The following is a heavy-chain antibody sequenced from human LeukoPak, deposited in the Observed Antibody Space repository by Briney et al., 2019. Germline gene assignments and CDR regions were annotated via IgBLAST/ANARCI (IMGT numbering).Heavy chain of an antibody. CDR1: GGSFSGYY. D-gene: IGHD1-26*01. CDR3: ARLVVGATWDYFDY. V-gene: IGHV4-34*01. Sequence: SETLSLTCAVYGGSFSGYYWSWIRQPPRKGLEWIGEINHSGGTNYNPSLKSRVTISVDTSKNQFSLKLSSVTAADTAVYYCARLVVGATWDYFDYWGQGTLVTVSS. CDR2: INHSGGT. J-gene: IGHJ4*02.